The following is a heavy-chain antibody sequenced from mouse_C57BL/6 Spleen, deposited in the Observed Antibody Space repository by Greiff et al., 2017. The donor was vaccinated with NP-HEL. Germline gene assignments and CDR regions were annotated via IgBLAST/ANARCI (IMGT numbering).Heavy chain of an antibody. V-gene: IGHV1-72*01. CDR3: ARGGSRLYYLDY. D-gene: IGHD1-1*01. J-gene: IGHJ2*01. CDR1: GYTFTSYW. Sequence: QVQLQQPGAELVKPGASVKLSCKASGYTFTSYWMHWVKQRPGRGLEWIGKIDPNSGGTKYNEKFKSKATLTVDKPSSTAYMQRSSLTSEDSAVYYCARGGSRLYYLDYWGQGTTLTVSS. CDR2: IDPNSGGT.